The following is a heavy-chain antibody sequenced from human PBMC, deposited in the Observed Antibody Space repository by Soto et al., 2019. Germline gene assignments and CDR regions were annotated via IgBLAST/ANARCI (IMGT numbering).Heavy chain of an antibody. CDR1: GYTFSRNG. V-gene: IGHV1-18*01. J-gene: IGHJ6*02. CDR2: INGYNGDT. D-gene: IGHD2-21*02. Sequence: QVYLVQSGAEVKKPGASVKVSCKASGYTFSRNGISWVRQAPGQGLVWMGWINGYNGDTTYAQKFQGRVTMTTDTSTSTGYMELRSLRSDDTAVYYCARDEYGGDSGLHAMDVWGQGTTVTVSS. CDR3: ARDEYGGDSGLHAMDV.